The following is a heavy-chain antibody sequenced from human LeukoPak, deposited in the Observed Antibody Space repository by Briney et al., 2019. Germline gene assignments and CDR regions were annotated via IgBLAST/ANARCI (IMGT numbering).Heavy chain of an antibody. Sequence: KPSETLSLTRAFSGFSISSGDYWGRIRPPPGKGLEWIGTIYHTGTTYYNPSLKSRVTIPVDTSSNQFSLRLSSVTAADTAVYYCARLGCGSTSCYKIWFDPWGQGTLVTVSS. CDR3: ARLGCGSTSCYKIWFDP. CDR2: IYHTGTT. J-gene: IGHJ5*02. D-gene: IGHD2-2*02. CDR1: GFSISSGDY. V-gene: IGHV4-38-2*01.